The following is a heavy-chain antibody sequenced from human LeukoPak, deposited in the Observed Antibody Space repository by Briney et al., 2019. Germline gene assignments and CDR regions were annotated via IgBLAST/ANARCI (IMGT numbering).Heavy chain of an antibody. J-gene: IGHJ5*02. Sequence: ASVKVSCKASGYTFTGYYMHWVRQAPGQGLDWMGWINPNSGGTNYAQKFQGRVTMTRDTSISTAYMELSRLRSDDTAVYYCARFPPLTGSNWFDPWGQGTLVTVSS. CDR1: GYTFTGYY. CDR3: ARFPPLTGSNWFDP. V-gene: IGHV1-2*02. CDR2: INPNSGGT. D-gene: IGHD1-20*01.